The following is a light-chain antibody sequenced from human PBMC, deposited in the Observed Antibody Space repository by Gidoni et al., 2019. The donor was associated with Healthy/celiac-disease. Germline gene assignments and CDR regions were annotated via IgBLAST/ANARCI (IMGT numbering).Light chain of an antibody. CDR2: GAS. CDR1: QSGSSSY. CDR3: QQYGSSPIT. V-gene: IGKV3-20*01. J-gene: IGKJ5*01. Sequence: EIVLTQSPGTLSLSPGERATLSCRASQSGSSSYLAWYQQKPGQAPRLLFYGASSRATGIPDRFSGSGSGTGFTLTISRLEPEDCAVYYCQQYGSSPITFGQGTRLEI.